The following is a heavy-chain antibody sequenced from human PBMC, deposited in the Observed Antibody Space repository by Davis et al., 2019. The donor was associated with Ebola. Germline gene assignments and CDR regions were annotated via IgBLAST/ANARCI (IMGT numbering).Heavy chain of an antibody. Sequence: AASVKVSCKASGYTFTSYYMHWVRQATAQGLEWMGWMNPNSGNTGYAQKFQGRVTMTRNTSISTAYMELSSLRSEDTAVYYCARGRGSGWFNWYFDLWGRGTLVTVSS. CDR1: GYTFTSYY. V-gene: IGHV1-8*02. CDR3: ARGRGSGWFNWYFDL. D-gene: IGHD6-19*01. J-gene: IGHJ2*01. CDR2: MNPNSGNT.